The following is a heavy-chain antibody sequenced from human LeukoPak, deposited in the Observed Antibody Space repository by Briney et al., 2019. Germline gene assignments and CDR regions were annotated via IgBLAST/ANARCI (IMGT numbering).Heavy chain of an antibody. V-gene: IGHV4-59*01. D-gene: IGHD3-22*01. CDR1: GGSISSYY. CDR3: ARYATLTYYYDSSEEDYFDY. CDR2: IYYSGST. Sequence: SETLSLTCTVSGGSISSYYWSWIRQPPGKGLEWIGYIYYSGSTNYNPSLKSRVTISVDTSKNQFSLKLSSVTAADTAVYYCARYATLTYYYDSSEEDYFDYWGQGTLVTVSS. J-gene: IGHJ4*02.